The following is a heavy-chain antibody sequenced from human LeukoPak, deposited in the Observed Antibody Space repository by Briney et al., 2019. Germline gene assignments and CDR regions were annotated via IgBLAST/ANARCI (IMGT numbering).Heavy chain of an antibody. CDR2: ISAYNGNT. D-gene: IGHD3-9*01. J-gene: IGHJ6*02. V-gene: IGHV1-18*01. Sequence: GASVKVSCKASGYTFSSYGISWVRRAPGQGLEWMGWISAYNGNTNYAQKLQGRVTMTTDTSTSTAYMELRSLRSDDTAVYYCARDRSYYDILTGYFSVGKKNSYYYYGMDVWGQGTTVTVSS. CDR1: GYTFSSYG. CDR3: ARDRSYYDILTGYFSVGKKNSYYYYGMDV.